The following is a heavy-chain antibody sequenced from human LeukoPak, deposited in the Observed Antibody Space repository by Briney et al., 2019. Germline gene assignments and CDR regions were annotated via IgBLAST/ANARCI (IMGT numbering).Heavy chain of an antibody. V-gene: IGHV3-74*01. CDR1: GFTFSSYW. CDR3: AREGVVAATLWYFDY. CDR2: INSDGSST. D-gene: IGHD2-15*01. J-gene: IGHJ4*02. Sequence: GGSLRLSCAASGFTFSSYWMHWVRQAPGKGLVWVSRINSDGSSTSYADSVKGRFTISRDNSKNTLYLQMNGLRSDDTAVYYCAREGVVAATLWYFDYWGQGTLVTVSS.